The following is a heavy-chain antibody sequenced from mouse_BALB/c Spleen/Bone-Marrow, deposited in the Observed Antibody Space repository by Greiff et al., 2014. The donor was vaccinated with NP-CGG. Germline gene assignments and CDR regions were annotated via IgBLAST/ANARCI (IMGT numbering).Heavy chain of an antibody. D-gene: IGHD1-1*01. CDR1: GFTFSSFG. V-gene: IGHV5-17*02. CDR3: ARGAYYYGSSYDAMDY. CDR2: ISSGSSTI. Sequence: EVNLVESGGGLVQPGGSRKLSCAASGFTFSSFGMHWVRQAPEKGLEWVAYISSGSSTIYYADTVKGRFTISGDNPKNTLFLQMTSPRSEDTAMYYCARGAYYYGSSYDAMDYWGQGTSVTVSS. J-gene: IGHJ4*01.